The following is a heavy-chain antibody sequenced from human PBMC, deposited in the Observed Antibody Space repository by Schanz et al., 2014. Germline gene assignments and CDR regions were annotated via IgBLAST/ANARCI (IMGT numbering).Heavy chain of an antibody. Sequence: VQLVDSGGGLVKPGGSLRLSYAASGFTFRGYAMSWVRQAPGRGLEWVSIISGSGGNTYYANAVRGRFTISRDNSKTTVYLQMNSLRAEDTAVYYCAKDAENTAMITDYFDYWGQGTLVTVSS. V-gene: IGHV3-23*04. D-gene: IGHD5-18*01. CDR2: ISGSGGNT. CDR1: GFTFRGYA. J-gene: IGHJ4*02. CDR3: AKDAENTAMITDYFDY.